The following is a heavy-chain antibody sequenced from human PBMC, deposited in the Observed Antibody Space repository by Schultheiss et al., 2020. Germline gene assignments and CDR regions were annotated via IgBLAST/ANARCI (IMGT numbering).Heavy chain of an antibody. Sequence: GGSLRLSCSASGFTFSSYAMHWVRQAPGKGLEYVSAISSNGGSTYYADSVKGRFTISRDNSKNTLYLQMSSLRAEDTAVYYCVKTSVWVIGDQWLPDRAWNFDYWGQGTLVTVSS. D-gene: IGHD6-19*01. CDR2: ISSNGGST. CDR3: VKTSVWVIGDQWLPDRAWNFDY. V-gene: IGHV3-64D*06. CDR1: GFTFSSYA. J-gene: IGHJ4*02.